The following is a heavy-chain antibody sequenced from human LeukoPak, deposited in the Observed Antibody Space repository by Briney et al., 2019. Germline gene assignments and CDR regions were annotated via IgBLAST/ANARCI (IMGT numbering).Heavy chain of an antibody. V-gene: IGHV4-39*07. J-gene: IGHJ6*03. D-gene: IGHD5-18*01. CDR2: LYYSGST. Sequence: SETLSLTCTVSGGSISSSTYYWGWIRQPPGKGLEWIGSLYYSGSTYYNPSLKSRVTISVDTSKNQFSLKLSSVTAADTAVYYCARTEESGYSYGYFGYYYYMDVWGKGTTVTVSS. CDR1: GGSISSSTYY. CDR3: ARTEESGYSYGYFGYYYYMDV.